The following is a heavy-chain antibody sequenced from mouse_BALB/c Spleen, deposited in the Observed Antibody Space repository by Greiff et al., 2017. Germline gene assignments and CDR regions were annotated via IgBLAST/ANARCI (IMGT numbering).Heavy chain of an antibody. CDR2: ISNLAYSI. D-gene: IGHD1-1*01. Sequence: EVQLVESGGGLVQPGGSRKLSCAASGFTFSDYGMAWVRQAPGKGPEWVAFISNLAYSIYYADTVTGRFTISRENAKNTLYLEMSSLRSEDTAMYYGARADYDGSSSGCGMDDWGQGTSVTVAS. V-gene: IGHV5-15*02. J-gene: IGHJ4*01. CDR1: GFTFSDYG. CDR3: ARADYDGSSSGCGMDD.